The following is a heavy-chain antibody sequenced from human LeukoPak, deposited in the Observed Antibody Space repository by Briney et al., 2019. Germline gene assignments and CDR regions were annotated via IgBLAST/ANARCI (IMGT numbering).Heavy chain of an antibody. J-gene: IGHJ4*02. CDR2: ISSSSSTI. V-gene: IGHV3-48*01. CDR1: GFTFSSYG. Sequence: GSLRLSCAASGFTFSSYGMTWVRQAPGKGLEWVSYISSSSSTIYYADSVKGRFTISRDNAKNSLYLQLNSLRAEDTAVYYCARDQEAYCSGGSCSTFDYWGQGILITVSS. D-gene: IGHD2-15*01. CDR3: ARDQEAYCSGGSCSTFDY.